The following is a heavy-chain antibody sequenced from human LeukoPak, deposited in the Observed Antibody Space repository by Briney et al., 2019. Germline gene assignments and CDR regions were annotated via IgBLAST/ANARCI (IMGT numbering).Heavy chain of an antibody. D-gene: IGHD1-26*01. CDR2: IRYDGSNK. V-gene: IGHV3-30*02. CDR1: GFTFSSYA. Sequence: PGGSLRLSCAASGFTFSSYAMSWVRQAPGKGLEWVAFIRYDGSNKYYADSVKGRFTISRDNSKNTLYLQMNSLGVEDTAVYYCASVGRFDYWGQGTLVTVSS. J-gene: IGHJ4*02. CDR3: ASVGRFDY.